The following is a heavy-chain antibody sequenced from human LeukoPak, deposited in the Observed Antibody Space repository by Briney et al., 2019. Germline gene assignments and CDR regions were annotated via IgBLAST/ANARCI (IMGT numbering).Heavy chain of an antibody. D-gene: IGHD3-9*01. V-gene: IGHV4-39*07. J-gene: IGHJ5*02. CDR1: GGSISSSSYY. CDR2: IYYSGST. Sequence: SETLSLTCTVSGGSISSSSYYWGWIRQPPGKGLEWIGSIYYSGSTYYNPSLKSRVTISVDTSKNQFSLKLSSVTAADTAVYYCARDRNYDILTGYYIESRAWFDPWGQGTLVTVSS. CDR3: ARDRNYDILTGYYIESRAWFDP.